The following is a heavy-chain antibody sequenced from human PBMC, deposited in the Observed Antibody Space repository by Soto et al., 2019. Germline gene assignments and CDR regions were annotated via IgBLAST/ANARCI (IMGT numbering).Heavy chain of an antibody. CDR2: IYYSGST. CDR1: GGSISSSSYY. D-gene: IGHD3-10*01. CDR3: ARGKLLWFGELPDAFDI. V-gene: IGHV4-39*01. Sequence: SETLSLTCTVSGGSISSSSYYWGWIRQPPGKGLEWIGSIYYSGSTYYNPSLKSRVTISVDTSKNQFSLKLSSVTAADTAVYYCARGKLLWFGELPDAFDIWGQGTMVT. J-gene: IGHJ3*02.